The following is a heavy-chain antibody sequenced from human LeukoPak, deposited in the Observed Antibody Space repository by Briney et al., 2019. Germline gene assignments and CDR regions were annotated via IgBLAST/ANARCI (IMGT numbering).Heavy chain of an antibody. Sequence: SETLSLTCTVSGGSTNSYYWSWIRQSPGKGLEWIGYVAYSGSTYYNPSHKSRVTISLDTSKNQFSLKLSSVTAADTAVYYCARTVSGYYFNAWGPGTLVTVSS. D-gene: IGHD5-12*01. V-gene: IGHV4-59*01. J-gene: IGHJ5*02. CDR3: ARTVSGYYFNA. CDR2: VAYSGST. CDR1: GGSTNSYY.